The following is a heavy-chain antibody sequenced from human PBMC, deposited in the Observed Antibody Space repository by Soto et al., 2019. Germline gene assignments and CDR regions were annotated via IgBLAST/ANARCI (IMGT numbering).Heavy chain of an antibody. CDR2: IFYTGST. V-gene: IGHV4-30-4*01. D-gene: IGHD5-12*01. CDR3: ARVKATLYRHYYFDY. Sequence: PSETLSPTCSVSGGTINSGDYFWSWIRQPPGKGLEWFGSIFYTGSTYYSPSLKSRASMSMDTSKNLFFLSLRSLTAADTAVYFCARVKATLYRHYYFDYWGQGTPVTVSS. CDR1: GGTINSGDYF. J-gene: IGHJ4*02.